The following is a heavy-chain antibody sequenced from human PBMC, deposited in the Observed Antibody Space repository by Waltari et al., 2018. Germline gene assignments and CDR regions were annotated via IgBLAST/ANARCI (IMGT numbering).Heavy chain of an antibody. Sequence: QVQLVQSGAEVKKPGSSVKVSCKASGGTFSSYAISWVRQAPGQGLEWMGRIIPIFGTANYAQKFQGRVTITADKSTSTAYMELSSLRSEDTAVYYCAREPWGWLQFSEDWYFDLWGRGTLVTVSS. CDR1: GGTFSSYA. CDR3: AREPWGWLQFSEDWYFDL. D-gene: IGHD5-12*01. CDR2: IIPIFGTA. V-gene: IGHV1-69*08. J-gene: IGHJ2*01.